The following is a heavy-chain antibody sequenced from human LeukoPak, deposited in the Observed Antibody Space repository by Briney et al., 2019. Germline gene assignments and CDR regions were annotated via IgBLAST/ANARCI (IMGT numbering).Heavy chain of an antibody. CDR1: GYTFTSYG. J-gene: IGHJ6*03. D-gene: IGHD6-6*01. CDR2: IIPIFGTA. V-gene: IGHV1-69*13. Sequence: SVKVSCKASGYTFTSYGISWVRQAPGQGLEWMGGIIPIFGTANYAQKFQGRVTITADESTSTAYMELSSLRSEDTAVYYCARTVAAARHYYYYMDVWGKGTTVTVSS. CDR3: ARTVAAARHYYYYMDV.